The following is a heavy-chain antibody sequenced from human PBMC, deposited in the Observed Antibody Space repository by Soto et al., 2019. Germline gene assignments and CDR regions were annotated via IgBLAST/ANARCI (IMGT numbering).Heavy chain of an antibody. Sequence: EVQLVESGGGLVQPGGSLRLSCTDSGFTFSGDWMHWVRQAPGKGLVWVSRIDPYETGISYAVSVKEGFTISRDHANSTLYLQMNSLRVEDRAGYYCTRDPFGARDYWVQGTLVTVSS. J-gene: IGHJ4*02. D-gene: IGHD3-10*01. V-gene: IGHV3-74*01. CDR1: GFTFSGDW. CDR3: TRDPFGARDY. CDR2: IDPYETGI.